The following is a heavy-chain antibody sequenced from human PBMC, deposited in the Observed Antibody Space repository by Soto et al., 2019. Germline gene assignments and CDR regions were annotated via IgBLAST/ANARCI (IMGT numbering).Heavy chain of an antibody. CDR3: ARDLRRSGSYYVPSY. CDR1: GYTFTSYG. J-gene: IGHJ4*02. CDR2: ISAYNGNT. D-gene: IGHD1-26*01. V-gene: IGHV1-18*04. Sequence: ASVKVSCTASGYTFTSYGISWVRQAPGQGLEWMGWISAYNGNTNYAQKLQGRVTMTTDTSTSTAYMELRSLRSDDTAVYYCARDLRRSGSYYVPSYWGQGTLVTVSS.